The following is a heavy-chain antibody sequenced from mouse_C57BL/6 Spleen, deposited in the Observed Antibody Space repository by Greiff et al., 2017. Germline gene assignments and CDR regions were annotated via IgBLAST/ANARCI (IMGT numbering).Heavy chain of an antibody. CDR1: GFTFSDYG. D-gene: IGHD1-1*01. Sequence: VQLQQSGGGLVKPGGSLKLSCAASGFTFSDYGMHWVRQAPEKGLEWVAYISSGSSTIYYADTVKGRFTISRDNAKNTLFLQMTSLRSEDTAMYYCARDYGSSYGYWGQGTTLTVSS. CDR2: ISSGSSTI. CDR3: ARDYGSSYGY. V-gene: IGHV5-17*01. J-gene: IGHJ2*01.